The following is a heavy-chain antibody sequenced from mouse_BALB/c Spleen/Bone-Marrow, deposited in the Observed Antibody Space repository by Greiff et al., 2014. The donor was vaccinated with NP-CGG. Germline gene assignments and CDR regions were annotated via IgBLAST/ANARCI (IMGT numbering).Heavy chain of an antibody. D-gene: IGHD1-3*01. Sequence: VQLQQSDAELVKPGASVKISCKASGYTFTDYSIHWVKQKPEQGLEWIGYIFPGNGDINYNEKFKGKATLTADKSSSTAYMQLNSLTSEDYAVYFCKRSSGNYNAMDYWGQGTSVTVSS. V-gene: IGHV1S53*01. CDR2: IFPGNGDI. CDR3: KRSSGNYNAMDY. CDR1: GYTFTDYS. J-gene: IGHJ4*01.